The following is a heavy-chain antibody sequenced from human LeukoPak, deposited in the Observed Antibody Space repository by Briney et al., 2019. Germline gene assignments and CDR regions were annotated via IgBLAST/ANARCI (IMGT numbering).Heavy chain of an antibody. V-gene: IGHV3-9*01. Sequence: GGPLRLSCAASGFTFDDYAMHWVRQAPGKGLEWVSGISWNSGSIGYADSVKGRFTISRDNAKNSLYLQMNGLGAEDTALYYCAKGVGSRSWYYFDYWGQGTLVTVSS. J-gene: IGHJ4*02. D-gene: IGHD3-10*01. CDR1: GFTFDDYA. CDR3: AKGVGSRSWYYFDY. CDR2: ISWNSGSI.